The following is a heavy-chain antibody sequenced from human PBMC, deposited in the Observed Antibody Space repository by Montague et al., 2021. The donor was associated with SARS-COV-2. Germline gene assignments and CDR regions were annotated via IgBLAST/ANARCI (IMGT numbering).Heavy chain of an antibody. D-gene: IGHD3-3*01. J-gene: IGHJ5*02. CDR1: DGSISSSSYY. CDR2: IYYSGST. V-gene: IGHV4-39*01. Sequence: SETLSLTCTVSDGSISSSSYYWGWIRQPPGKGLEWIRNIYYSGSTYYNPSLKSRVTISADTSKNQFSLKLSSVTAADTAVYYCARQNMGSVTIFGVVRHDRWFDPWGQGTLVTVSS. CDR3: ARQNMGSVTIFGVVRHDRWFDP.